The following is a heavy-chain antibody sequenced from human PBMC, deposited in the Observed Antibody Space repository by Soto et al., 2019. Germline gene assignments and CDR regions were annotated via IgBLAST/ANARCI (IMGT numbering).Heavy chain of an antibody. CDR2: INIVGGNT. CDR3: TKNYYFDS. CDR1: GFTFSNYA. J-gene: IGHJ4*02. Sequence: PGESLKISCAASGFTFSNYAMSWVRQAPGKALEWVSSINIVGGNTNYADSVRGRFTMSRDDSKNTVFLQMNSLRAEDTAIYYCTKNYYFDSWGQGTLVTVSS. V-gene: IGHV3-23*01.